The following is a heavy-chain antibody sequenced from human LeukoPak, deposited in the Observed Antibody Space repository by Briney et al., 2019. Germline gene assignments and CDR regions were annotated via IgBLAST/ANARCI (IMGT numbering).Heavy chain of an antibody. D-gene: IGHD3-10*01. Sequence: GASVKVSCKTSGYTFAGYFVHWVRQAPGQGLEWMGWINPNSGGTNYTQNFQGGVTITRDTSITTAYMELSRLTSDDTALYYCARDQGYGSGGYSFDYWGQGTRVTVSS. J-gene: IGHJ4*02. CDR1: GYTFAGYF. V-gene: IGHV1-2*02. CDR2: INPNSGGT. CDR3: ARDQGYGSGGYSFDY.